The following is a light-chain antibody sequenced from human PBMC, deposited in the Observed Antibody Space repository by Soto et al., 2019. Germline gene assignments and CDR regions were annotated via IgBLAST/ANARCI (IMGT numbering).Light chain of an antibody. CDR2: VNI. CDR3: QSYDSSLSVV. CDR1: SSNIGAGYD. J-gene: IGLJ2*01. V-gene: IGLV1-40*01. Sequence: QSVLTQPPSVSGAPGQRVTISCTGSSSNIGAGYDVHWYQQLPGTAPKLLIYVNINRPSGVPDRFSGSKSGTSASLAITGLQAEDEAEYYCQSYDSSLSVVFGGGTKLTVL.